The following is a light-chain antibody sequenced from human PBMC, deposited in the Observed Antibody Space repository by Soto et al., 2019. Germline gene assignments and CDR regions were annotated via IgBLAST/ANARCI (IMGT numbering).Light chain of an antibody. CDR3: QQYNNWPQT. V-gene: IGKV3-20*01. CDR2: GAS. J-gene: IGKJ1*01. Sequence: EIVLTQSPGTLSLSPGERATLSCRASQSVSSSYLAWYQQKPGQAPRLLIYGASSRATGIPDSFSGSGSGTEFTLTISSLQSEDFAVYYCQQYNNWPQTFGQGTKVDIK. CDR1: QSVSSSY.